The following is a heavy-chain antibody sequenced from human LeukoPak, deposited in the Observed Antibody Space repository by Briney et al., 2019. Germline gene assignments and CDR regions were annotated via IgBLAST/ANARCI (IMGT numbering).Heavy chain of an antibody. J-gene: IGHJ5*02. CDR2: IIPIFGTA. Sequence: SVKVSCKASGGTFSSYAISWVRQAPGQGLEWMGGIIPIFGTANYAQKFQGRVTITADKSTSTAYVELSSLRSEDTAVYYCAREGYIFGFDPWGQGTLVTVSS. D-gene: IGHD3-3*01. V-gene: IGHV1-69*06. CDR3: AREGYIFGFDP. CDR1: GGTFSSYA.